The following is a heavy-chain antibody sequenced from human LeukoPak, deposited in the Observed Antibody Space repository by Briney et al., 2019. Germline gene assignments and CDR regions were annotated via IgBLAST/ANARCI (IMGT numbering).Heavy chain of an antibody. J-gene: IGHJ4*02. CDR2: IYHSGST. CDR3: ARDGYSGSDAL. CDR1: GGSISTYY. V-gene: IGHV4-59*01. D-gene: IGHD5-12*01. Sequence: SETLSLTCTVSGGSISTYYWSWIRQPPGKGLEWIGYIYHSGSTNYNPSLKSRVTISVDTSQNQFYLKLSSVTAADMAVYYCARDGYSGSDALWGQGTLVTVSS.